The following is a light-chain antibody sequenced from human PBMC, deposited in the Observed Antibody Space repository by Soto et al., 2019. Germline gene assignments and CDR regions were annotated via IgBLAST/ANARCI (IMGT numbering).Light chain of an antibody. CDR3: QSYDSSLSVV. Sequence: QAVVTQPPSVSGAPGQRVTISCTGSSSNIGAGYDVHWYQQLPGTAPKLLIYGNSNRPSGVPDRFSGSKSGTSASLAITGLQAEDEAYYYCQSYDSSLSVVFGGGTKLT. CDR1: SSNIGAGYD. J-gene: IGLJ2*01. CDR2: GNS. V-gene: IGLV1-40*01.